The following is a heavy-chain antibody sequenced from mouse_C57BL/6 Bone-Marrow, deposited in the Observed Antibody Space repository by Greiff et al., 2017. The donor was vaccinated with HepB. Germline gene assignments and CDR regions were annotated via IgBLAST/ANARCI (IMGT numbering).Heavy chain of an antibody. Sequence: QVHVKQPGAELVKPGASVKVSCKASGYTFTSYWMDWVKQRPGQGLEWIGNIYPSDSETHYNQKFKDKATLTVDKSSSTAYMQLSSLTSEDSAVYYCARGDYDAGFAYWGQGTLVTVSA. J-gene: IGHJ3*01. CDR2: IYPSDSET. CDR3: ARGDYDAGFAY. V-gene: IGHV1-61*01. D-gene: IGHD2-4*01. CDR1: GYTFTSYW.